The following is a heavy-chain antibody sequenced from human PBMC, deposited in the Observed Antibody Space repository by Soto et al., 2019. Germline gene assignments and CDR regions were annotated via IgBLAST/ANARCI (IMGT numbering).Heavy chain of an antibody. CDR2: ISDDGSTA. CDR3: ARGPRVSSTGTGAH. J-gene: IGHJ4*02. D-gene: IGHD1-1*01. Sequence: GGSLRLSCSVSGFTFSAYWMHWVRQVPGKGLTWVSRISDDGSTATYADSVKGRFVISRDNAKNSLYLEMSTLRADDSGLYYCARGPRVSSTGTGAHWGRGTLVTVSS. V-gene: IGHV3-74*01. CDR1: GFTFSAYW.